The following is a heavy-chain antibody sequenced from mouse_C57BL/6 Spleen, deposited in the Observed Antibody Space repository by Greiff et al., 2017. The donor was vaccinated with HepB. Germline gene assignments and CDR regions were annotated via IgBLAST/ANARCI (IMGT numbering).Heavy chain of an antibody. D-gene: IGHD1-1*01. V-gene: IGHV1-80*01. CDR2: IYPGDGDT. CDR3: ARGYYGSRRPNWYFDV. CDR1: GYAFSSYW. Sequence: QVQLKESGAELVKPGASVKISCKASGYAFSSYWMNWVKQRPGKGLEWIGQIYPGDGDTNYNGKFKGKATLTADKSSSTAYMQLSSLTSEDSAVYFCARGYYGSRRPNWYFDVWGTGTTVTVSS. J-gene: IGHJ1*03.